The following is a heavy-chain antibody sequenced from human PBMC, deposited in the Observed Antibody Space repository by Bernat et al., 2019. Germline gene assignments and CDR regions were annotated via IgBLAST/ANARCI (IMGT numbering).Heavy chain of an antibody. Sequence: VQLVESGGGVVQPGRSLRLSCAASGFTFSSYAMTWVRQAPGKGLEYISYISGSSSDIKYADSVRGRFTISRDNAKSSLYLQMNNLRAEDTAVYYCAMPTREPSAWGQGTLVTVSS. CDR3: AMPTREPSA. V-gene: IGHV3-21*05. CDR2: ISGSSSDI. D-gene: IGHD1-26*01. CDR1: GFTFSSYA. J-gene: IGHJ5*02.